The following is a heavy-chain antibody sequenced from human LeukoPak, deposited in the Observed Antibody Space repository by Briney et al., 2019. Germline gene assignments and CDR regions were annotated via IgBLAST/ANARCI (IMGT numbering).Heavy chain of an antibody. J-gene: IGHJ4*02. CDR2: INTNTGNP. Sequence: GASVKVPCKASGYTFTSYAMNWVRQAPGQGLEWMGWINTNTGNPTYAQGFTGRFVFSLDTSVSTAYLQISSLKAEDTAVYYCARDRARSTSNGIGYWGQGTLVTVSS. V-gene: IGHV7-4-1*02. CDR3: ARDRARSTSNGIGY. CDR1: GYTFTSYA. D-gene: IGHD2-2*01.